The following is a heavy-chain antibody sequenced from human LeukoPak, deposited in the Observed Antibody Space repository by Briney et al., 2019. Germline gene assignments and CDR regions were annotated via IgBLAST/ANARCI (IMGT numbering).Heavy chain of an antibody. J-gene: IGHJ4*02. V-gene: IGHV4-59*12. CDR2: IYYSGST. Sequence: SETLSLTCTVSGGSISSYYWSWIRQPPGKGLEWIGYIYYSGSTNCNPSLKSRVTISVDTSKNQFSLQLNSVTPEDTAVYYCARGYSSSWFRGLPFDYWGQGTLVTVSS. D-gene: IGHD6-13*01. CDR1: GGSISSYY. CDR3: ARGYSSSWFRGLPFDY.